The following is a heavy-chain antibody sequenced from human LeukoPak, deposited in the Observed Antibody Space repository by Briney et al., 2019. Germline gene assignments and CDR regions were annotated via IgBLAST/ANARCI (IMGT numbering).Heavy chain of an antibody. CDR3: ANYRSRFGESNPQYFDY. V-gene: IGHV3-43*01. CDR2: ITWDGGST. CDR1: GFTFDDYT. J-gene: IGHJ4*02. Sequence: GGSLRLSCAASGFTFDDYTMHWVRQAPGKGLEWVSLITWDGGSTYYGDSMKGRFTISRDNSKNTLYLQMNSLRAEDTAVYYCANYRSRFGESNPQYFDYWGQGTLVTVSS. D-gene: IGHD3-10*01.